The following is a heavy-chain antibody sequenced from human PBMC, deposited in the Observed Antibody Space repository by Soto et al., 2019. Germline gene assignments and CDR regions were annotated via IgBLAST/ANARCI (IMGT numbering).Heavy chain of an antibody. CDR1: GGSISSGGYY. J-gene: IGHJ4*02. V-gene: IGHV4-31*03. CDR3: ARVLTSNPKLYHAYYFDY. CDR2: IYYSGST. Sequence: QVQLQESGPGLVKPSQTLSLTCTVSGGSISSGGYYWSWIRQHPGKGLEWIGYIYYSGSTYYNPSPKSRVTISVDTSKNQSSLKLSSVTAADTAVYYCARVLTSNPKLYHAYYFDYWGQGTLVTVSS. D-gene: IGHD2-8*01.